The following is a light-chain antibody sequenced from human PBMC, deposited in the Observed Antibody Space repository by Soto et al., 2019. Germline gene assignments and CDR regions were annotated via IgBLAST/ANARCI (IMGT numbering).Light chain of an antibody. CDR3: ETWDFNTRV. J-gene: IGLJ3*02. CDR2: LEGSGSY. Sequence: QPVLTQSSSASASLGSSVKLTCTLSSGHSSYIIAWHQQQPGKAPRYLMKLEGSGSYNKASGVPDRFSGSSSGADRYLTISNLQFEDEADYYCETWDFNTRVFGGGTKLTVL. V-gene: IGLV4-60*02. CDR1: SGHSSYI.